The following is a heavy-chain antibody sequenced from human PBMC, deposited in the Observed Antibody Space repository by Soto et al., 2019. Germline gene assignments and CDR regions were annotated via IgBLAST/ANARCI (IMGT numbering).Heavy chain of an antibody. J-gene: IGHJ5*02. D-gene: IGHD3-22*01. Sequence: GGSLRLSCAASGFTVSSNYMSWVRQAPGKGLEWVSVIYSGGSTYYADSVKGRFTISRDNSKNTLYLQMNSLRAEATAVYYCARELGDYYDSSGYYPPGRGFDPWGQGTLVTVSS. CDR2: IYSGGST. V-gene: IGHV3-53*01. CDR3: ARELGDYYDSSGYYPPGRGFDP. CDR1: GFTVSSNY.